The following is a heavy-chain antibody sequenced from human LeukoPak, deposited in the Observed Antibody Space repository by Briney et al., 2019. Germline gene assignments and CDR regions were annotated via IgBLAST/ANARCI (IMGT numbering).Heavy chain of an antibody. CDR2: ISGSGGST. Sequence: VSLSRTCAVSGFTFSSYAMSWVRQAPGKGLEWVSAISGSGGSTYYAASVKGRFTISRDNSKNTLYLQMNSLRAEDTAVYYCARGAAAADYWGQGTLVTVSS. CDR1: GFTFSSYA. CDR3: ARGAAAADY. J-gene: IGHJ4*02. V-gene: IGHV3-23*01. D-gene: IGHD6-13*01.